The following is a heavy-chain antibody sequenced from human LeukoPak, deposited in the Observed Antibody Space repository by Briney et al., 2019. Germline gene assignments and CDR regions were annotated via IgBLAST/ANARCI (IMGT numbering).Heavy chain of an antibody. Sequence: GGSLRLSCAASGFTFSSYEMNWVRQAPGKGLEWVSYISSSGSTIYYADSVKGGFTISRDNAKNSLYLQMNSLRAEDTAVYYCARDRYDSSGYCYDYWGQGTLVTVSS. CDR1: GFTFSSYE. CDR3: ARDRYDSSGYCYDY. CDR2: ISSSGSTI. D-gene: IGHD3-22*01. V-gene: IGHV3-48*03. J-gene: IGHJ4*02.